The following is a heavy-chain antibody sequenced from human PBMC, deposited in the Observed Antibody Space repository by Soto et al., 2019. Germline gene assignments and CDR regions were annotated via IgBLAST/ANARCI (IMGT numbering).Heavy chain of an antibody. D-gene: IGHD2-8*01. CDR3: ARPDYTKGVWYHVYDI. V-gene: IGHV5-51*01. Sequence: GESLKISCKGFDYTFAAYWIGWVRQMPGKGLEWMGIINPGDSDVRYSPPFEGQLTISADKSINTAYLQWSSLKASDTAMYYCARPDYTKGVWYHVYDIWVQGTMVTVAS. J-gene: IGHJ3*02. CDR2: INPGDSDV. CDR1: DYTFAAYW.